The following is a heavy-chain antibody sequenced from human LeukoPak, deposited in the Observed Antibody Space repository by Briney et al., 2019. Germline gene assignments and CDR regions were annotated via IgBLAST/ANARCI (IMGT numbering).Heavy chain of an antibody. CDR1: GFSFSSYE. CDR2: IGSGGFTI. CDR3: ARGGYLFDP. V-gene: IGHV3-48*03. J-gene: IGHJ5*02. Sequence: GGSLRLSCAGSGFSFSSYEMNWVRQAPGKGLEWVSYIGSGGFTIYYADSVKGRFTISRDNAKNSLYLQMNSLRAEDTAVYYCARGGYLFDPWGQGTLVTVSS.